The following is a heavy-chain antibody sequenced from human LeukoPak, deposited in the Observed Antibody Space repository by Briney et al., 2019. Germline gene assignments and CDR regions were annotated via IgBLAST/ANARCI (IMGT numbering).Heavy chain of an antibody. V-gene: IGHV1-2*02. CDR1: GYTFTGYY. J-gene: IGHJ4*02. CDR3: ASSKGAYSAWYFDY. Sequence: ASVKVSCKASGYTFTGYYMHWVRQAPGQGLEWMGWINPNSGGTNYAQKFQGRVTMTRDTSISTAYMELSRLRSDDTAVYYCASSKGAYSAWYFDYWGQGTLVTVSS. D-gene: IGHD4-11*01. CDR2: INPNSGGT.